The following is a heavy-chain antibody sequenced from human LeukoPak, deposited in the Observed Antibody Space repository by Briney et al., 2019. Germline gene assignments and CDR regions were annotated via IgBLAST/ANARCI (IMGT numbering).Heavy chain of an antibody. Sequence: PGGSLRLSCAASGFTFSSYWMHWVRQAPGKGLVWFSRINSDGSSTSYADSVKGRFTISRDNAKNTLYLQMNSLRAEDTAVYYCARTYYFDYWGQGTLVTVSS. J-gene: IGHJ4*02. V-gene: IGHV3-74*01. CDR2: INSDGSST. CDR1: GFTFSSYW. CDR3: ARTYYFDY.